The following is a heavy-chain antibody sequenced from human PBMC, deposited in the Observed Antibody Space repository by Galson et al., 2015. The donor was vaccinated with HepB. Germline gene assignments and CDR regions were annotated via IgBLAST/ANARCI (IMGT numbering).Heavy chain of an antibody. D-gene: IGHD3-22*01. V-gene: IGHV3-48*03. Sequence: SLRLSCAGSGFTFSGYGMNWVRQAPGKGLEWISYISSSGGIIKYYADSVKGRFTISRDNAKNSVYLQMDSLRGEDTAVYFCARERVGDSSGYLAYWGQGTPVTVSS. CDR3: ARERVGDSSGYLAY. CDR1: GFTFSGYG. CDR2: ISSSGGIIK. J-gene: IGHJ4*02.